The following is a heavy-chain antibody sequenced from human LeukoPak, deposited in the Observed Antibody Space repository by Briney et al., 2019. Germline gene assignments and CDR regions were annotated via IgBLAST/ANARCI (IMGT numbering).Heavy chain of an antibody. CDR3: ASEGNYDSSGYSRYNYYYMDV. D-gene: IGHD3-22*01. J-gene: IGHJ6*03. CDR2: IIPAFGTA. CDR1: GGTFSSYS. V-gene: IGHV1-69*05. Sequence: ASVNVSCKGSGGTFSSYSISWVRQAPGQGLEWMGGIIPAFGTAHYAQKFQGRVTFTTDESTTTAYMELRSLRSEDTAVYYCASEGNYDSSGYSRYNYYYMDVWGKGTAVTVSS.